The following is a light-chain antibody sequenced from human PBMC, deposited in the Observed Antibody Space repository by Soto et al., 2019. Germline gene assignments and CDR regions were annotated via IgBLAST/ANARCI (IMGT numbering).Light chain of an antibody. V-gene: IGKV1-5*03. CDR3: QHHQSVNT. Sequence: DIQMTQSPSTLSASVGDRVTITCRASQSISSWLAWYQQKPGKAPKILIYKASSLESGVPSGFRDSGSGTKVSLSVSRLQLDYFATYYCQHHQSVNTFGRGTDLEI. CDR1: QSISSW. J-gene: IGKJ2*01. CDR2: KAS.